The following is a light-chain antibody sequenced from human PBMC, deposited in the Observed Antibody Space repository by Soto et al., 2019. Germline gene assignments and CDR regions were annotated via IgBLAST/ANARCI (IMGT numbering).Light chain of an antibody. Sequence: EVVLTQSPVTLSVSQGESATLSSRPSQRFRALLAWYQQKPGEAPKLLIYDAYNRATGIPPRFSGSGSGTDFTLTISSLGPEDASVYYCQHRNMWPITFGQGTRLEIK. CDR1: QRFRAL. V-gene: IGKV3-11*01. CDR3: QHRNMWPIT. J-gene: IGKJ5*01. CDR2: DAY.